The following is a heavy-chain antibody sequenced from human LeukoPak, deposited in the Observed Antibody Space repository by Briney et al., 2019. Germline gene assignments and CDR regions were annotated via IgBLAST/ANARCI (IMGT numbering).Heavy chain of an antibody. CDR2: ISDGGGST. J-gene: IGHJ4*02. CDR1: GITFTTYA. CDR3: AKVLSGTLTFDH. D-gene: IGHD3-10*01. Sequence: PGGSLRLSCAASGITFTTYAMSWVRQAPGKGLEWVSAISDGGGSTYYADSVKGRFTISRDNSKNPLYLQTNSLRAEDTAVYYCAKVLSGTLTFDHWGQGTLVTVSS. V-gene: IGHV3-23*01.